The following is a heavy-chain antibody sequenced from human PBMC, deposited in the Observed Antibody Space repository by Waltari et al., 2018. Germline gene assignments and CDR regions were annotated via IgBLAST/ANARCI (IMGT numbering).Heavy chain of an antibody. CDR1: GFTLRRYV. CDR3: AKDLGIVVVPAGTNYYYGMDV. D-gene: IGHD2-2*01. V-gene: IGHV3-30*02. Sequence: QVQLVESGGGVVQPGGSLRLSWAASGFTLRRYVMHWVRQAPGKGLEWVAFIRYDGSNKYYADSVKGRFTISRDNSKNTLYLQMNSLRAEDTAVYYCAKDLGIVVVPAGTNYYYGMDVWGQGTTVTVSS. CDR2: IRYDGSNK. J-gene: IGHJ6*02.